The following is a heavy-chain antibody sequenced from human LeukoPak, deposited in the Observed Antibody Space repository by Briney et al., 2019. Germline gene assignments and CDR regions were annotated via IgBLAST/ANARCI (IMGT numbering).Heavy chain of an antibody. J-gene: IGHJ4*02. CDR2: TTWSGDRA. Sequence: GGSLRLSCAASGFTFDDYGMSWVRQAPGKGLEWVSGTTWSGDRAGYADPVKGRFTTSRDNAKNSLYLQMNSLRAEDTAVYYCARVARSSSWYYFDYWGQGTLVTVSS. D-gene: IGHD6-13*01. CDR3: ARVARSSSWYYFDY. CDR1: GFTFDDYG. V-gene: IGHV3-20*04.